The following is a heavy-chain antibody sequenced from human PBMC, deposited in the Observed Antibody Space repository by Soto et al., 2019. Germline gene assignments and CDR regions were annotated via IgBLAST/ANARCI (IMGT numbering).Heavy chain of an antibody. V-gene: IGHV1-69*02. Sequence: SVKVSCKASGGTFSSYTISWVRQAPGQGLEWMGRIIPILGIANYAQKFQGRVTITADKSTSTAYMELSSLRSEDTAVYYCASARSPMEVVELDAFDIWAQGTLVTVP. D-gene: IGHD3-22*01. CDR3: ASARSPMEVVELDAFDI. CDR1: GGTFSSYT. CDR2: IIPILGIA. J-gene: IGHJ3*02.